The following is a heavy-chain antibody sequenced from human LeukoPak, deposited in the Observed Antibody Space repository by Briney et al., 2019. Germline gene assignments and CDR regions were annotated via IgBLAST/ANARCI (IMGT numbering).Heavy chain of an antibody. D-gene: IGHD3-10*01. Sequence: SETLSLTCTVSGGSISSYYWSWIRQPAGKGLEWIGRVYTSGSTYYNPSLKSRVTISVDTSKNQFSLKLSSVTAADTAVYYCARTRALMYGSVDYWGQGTLVTVSS. V-gene: IGHV4-4*07. J-gene: IGHJ4*02. CDR3: ARTRALMYGSVDY. CDR2: VYTSGST. CDR1: GGSISSYY.